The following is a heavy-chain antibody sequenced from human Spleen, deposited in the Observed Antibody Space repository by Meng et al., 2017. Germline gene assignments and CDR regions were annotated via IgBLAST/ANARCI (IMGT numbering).Heavy chain of an antibody. V-gene: IGHV3-15*01. CDR2: IKSRPDGGTT. CDR1: GFTFSNAW. D-gene: IGHD6-19*01. CDR3: ARAFGSGWGGQIDS. Sequence: ETLSLTCAASGFTFSNAWMSWVRQSPGKGLEWVGRIKSRPDGGTTDYAAPVKGRFTISRDNSRNTVYLQMGSLRPDDMAVYYCARAFGSGWGGQIDSWGQGTLVTVYS. J-gene: IGHJ4*02.